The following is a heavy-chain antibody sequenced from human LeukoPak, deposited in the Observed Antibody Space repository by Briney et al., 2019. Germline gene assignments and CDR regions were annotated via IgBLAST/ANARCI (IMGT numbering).Heavy chain of an antibody. Sequence: GESLKISCKGSGYSFTSYWIGWVRQMPGKGLEWMGIIYPGDSDTRYSPSFQGQVTISADKSISTAYLQWSSLKASDTAMYYCARRSSSWYRYYYYYYMDVWGKGTTVTVSS. D-gene: IGHD6-13*01. CDR2: IYPGDSDT. J-gene: IGHJ6*03. CDR3: ARRSSSWYRYYYYYYMDV. V-gene: IGHV5-51*01. CDR1: GYSFTSYW.